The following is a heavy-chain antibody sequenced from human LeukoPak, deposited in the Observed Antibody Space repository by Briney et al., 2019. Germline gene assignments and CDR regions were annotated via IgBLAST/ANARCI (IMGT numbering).Heavy chain of an antibody. CDR3: ARDEEVTMVRGVMIFDY. V-gene: IGHV3-7*04. CDR2: IKQDGSEK. CDR1: GFTLSSYW. Sequence: GGSLRLSCAASGFTLSSYWMSWVRQAPGKGLEWVANIKQDGSEKYYVDSVKGRFTISRDNAKNSLYLQMNSLRAEDTAVYYCARDEEVTMVRGVMIFDYWGQGTLVTVSS. D-gene: IGHD3-10*01. J-gene: IGHJ4*02.